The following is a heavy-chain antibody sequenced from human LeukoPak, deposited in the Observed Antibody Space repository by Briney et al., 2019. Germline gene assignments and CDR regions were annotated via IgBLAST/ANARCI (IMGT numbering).Heavy chain of an antibody. Sequence: PGGSLRLSCAASGLTFNTYNMNWVRQAPGKGLEWISYISRSSGTIYYADSVKGRFTISRDNAKNSLYLQMNSLRAEDTAVYYCARDPPNDYDILKGGDYWGQGTLVTVSS. V-gene: IGHV3-48*04. D-gene: IGHD3-9*01. CDR3: ARDPPNDYDILKGGDY. CDR2: ISRSSGTI. J-gene: IGHJ4*02. CDR1: GLTFNTYN.